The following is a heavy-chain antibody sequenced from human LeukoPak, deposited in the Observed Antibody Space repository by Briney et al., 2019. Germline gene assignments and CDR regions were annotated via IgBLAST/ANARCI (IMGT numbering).Heavy chain of an antibody. CDR3: ARGVNRYCSGGSCYSGLYGMDV. CDR2: ISSSSSTI. V-gene: IGHV3-48*04. Sequence: GGSLRLSCAASGFTFSSYSMNWVRQAPGKGLEWVSYISSSSSTIYYADSVKGRFTISRDNAKNSLYLQMNSLRAEDTAVYYCARGVNRYCSGGSCYSGLYGMDVWGQGTTVTVSS. J-gene: IGHJ6*02. D-gene: IGHD2-15*01. CDR1: GFTFSSYS.